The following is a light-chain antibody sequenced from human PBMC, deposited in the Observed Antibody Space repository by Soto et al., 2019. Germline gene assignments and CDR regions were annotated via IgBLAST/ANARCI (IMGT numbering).Light chain of an antibody. CDR1: SSDIGGYNY. CDR2: EVF. J-gene: IGLJ1*01. Sequence: QSVLTQPPSASGSPGQSVTISCTGTSSDIGGYNYVSWYQHHPGKAPRLLIYEVFKRPSGVPNQFSGSKSGNRASLTVSGLQADDEADYYCTSYAGYNNFVFGTGTKVTVL. CDR3: TSYAGYNNFV. V-gene: IGLV2-8*01.